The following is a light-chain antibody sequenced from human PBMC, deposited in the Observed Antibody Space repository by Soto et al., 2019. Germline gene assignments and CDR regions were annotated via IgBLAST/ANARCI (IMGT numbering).Light chain of an antibody. CDR3: CSYVGSNNYV. CDR1: SSDVGGYNY. CDR2: EVT. Sequence: QSVLTQPPSASGSPGQSVAISCTGTSSDVGGYNYVSWYQQYPGKAPKLIMYEVTKRPSGVPDRFSGSKSGNTASLTVSGLQAEDEADYYCCSYVGSNNYVFETGTKVTVL. V-gene: IGLV2-8*01. J-gene: IGLJ1*01.